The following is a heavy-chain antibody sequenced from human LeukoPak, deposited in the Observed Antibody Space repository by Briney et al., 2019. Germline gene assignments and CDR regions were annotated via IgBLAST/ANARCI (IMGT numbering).Heavy chain of an antibody. Sequence: PGGSLRLSCAASGFTFSNAWLNWVRQAPGKGLEWVGHIKSKTDGGTTDYAAQVKGRFTISRDDSKNTLFLQMNSLKTEDTAVYYCTLPWGSGSYYDYWGQGTLVTVSS. CDR3: TLPWGSGSYYDY. J-gene: IGHJ4*02. CDR2: IKSKTDGGTT. CDR1: GFTFSNAW. V-gene: IGHV3-15*01. D-gene: IGHD3-10*01.